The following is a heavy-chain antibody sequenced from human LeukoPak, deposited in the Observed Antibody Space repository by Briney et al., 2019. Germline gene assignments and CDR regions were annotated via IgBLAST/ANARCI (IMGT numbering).Heavy chain of an antibody. Sequence: PGGSLRLSCAASGFTFTKYWMTWVRQAPGRGLEWVGNIKQDGSDKNYMDSVKGRFTISRDNAKNSLYLQMNSLRAEDTAVYYCARGVATGIDWFDPWGQGTLVTVSS. CDR1: GFTFTKYW. D-gene: IGHD1-14*01. J-gene: IGHJ5*02. V-gene: IGHV3-7*01. CDR3: ARGVATGIDWFDP. CDR2: IKQDGSDK.